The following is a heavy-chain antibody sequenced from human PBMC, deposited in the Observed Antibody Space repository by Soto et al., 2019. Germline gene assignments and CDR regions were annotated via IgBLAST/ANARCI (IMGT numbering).Heavy chain of an antibody. CDR3: ARAGVTPDFFDY. V-gene: IGHV3-53*01. CDR2: FESGGSI. Sequence: GGSLRLSCASSGFSVMTIYMSWVRQAPGKGLEWVSVFESGGSIYYADSVKGRFIISRDYAKNTVYLQMNSLTVEDTAVYYCARAGVTPDFFDYWGQGTLVTVSS. J-gene: IGHJ4*02. CDR1: GFSVMTIY. D-gene: IGHD2-21*02.